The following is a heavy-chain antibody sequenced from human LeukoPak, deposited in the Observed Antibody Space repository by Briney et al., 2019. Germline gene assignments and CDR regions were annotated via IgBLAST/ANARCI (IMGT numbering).Heavy chain of an antibody. CDR3: ARDVYSSSPNYYYYYGMDV. CDR1: GGSVSSGSYY. V-gene: IGHV4-61*01. Sequence: PSETLSLTCTVSGGSVSSGSYYWSWLRQPPGKGLEWIGYIYYSGSTNYNPSLKSRVTISVDTSKNQFSLKLSSVTAADTAVYYCARDVYSSSPNYYYYYGMDVWGQGTTVTVSS. CDR2: IYYSGST. J-gene: IGHJ6*02. D-gene: IGHD6-6*01.